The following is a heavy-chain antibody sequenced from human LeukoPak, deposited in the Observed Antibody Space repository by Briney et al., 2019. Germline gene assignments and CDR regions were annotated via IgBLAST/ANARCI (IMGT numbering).Heavy chain of an antibody. D-gene: IGHD4-23*01. CDR1: GYTLTELS. CDR3: ARDRYGGNSAPLRYYYYGMDV. Sequence: ASVKVSCKVSGYTLTELSMHWVRQAPGKGLEWMGGFDPEDGETIYAQKFQGRVTITADKSTSTAYMELSSLRSEDTAVYYCARDRYGGNSAPLRYYYYGMDVWGQGTTVTVSS. J-gene: IGHJ6*02. V-gene: IGHV1-24*01. CDR2: FDPEDGET.